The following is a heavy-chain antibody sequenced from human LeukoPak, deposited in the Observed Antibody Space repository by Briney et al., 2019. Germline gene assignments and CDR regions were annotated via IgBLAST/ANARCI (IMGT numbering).Heavy chain of an antibody. J-gene: IGHJ4*02. D-gene: IGHD6-19*01. CDR3: ASGLLSLGAVAGFY. V-gene: IGHV1-69*06. CDR2: IIPIFGTA. CDR1: GGTFSSYA. Sequence: ASVKVSCKASGGTFSSYAISWVRQAPGQGLEWMGGIIPIFGTANYAQKFQGRVTITADKSTSTAYMELSSLRSEDTAVYYCASGLLSLGAVAGFYWGQGTLVTVSS.